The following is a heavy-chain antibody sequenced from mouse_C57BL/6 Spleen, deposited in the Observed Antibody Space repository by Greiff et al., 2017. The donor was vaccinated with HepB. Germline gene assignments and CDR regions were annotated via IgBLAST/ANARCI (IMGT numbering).Heavy chain of an antibody. D-gene: IGHD1-1*01. Sequence: VQLQQSGPELVKPGASVKIPCKASGYTFTDYNMDWVKQSHGKSLEWIGDINPNNGGTIYNQKFKGKATLTVDKSSSTAYMELRSLTSEDTAVYYCARRGIYYGSSFYYFDYWGQGTTLTVSS. CDR2: INPNNGGT. J-gene: IGHJ2*01. V-gene: IGHV1-18*01. CDR1: GYTFTDYN. CDR3: ARRGIYYGSSFYYFDY.